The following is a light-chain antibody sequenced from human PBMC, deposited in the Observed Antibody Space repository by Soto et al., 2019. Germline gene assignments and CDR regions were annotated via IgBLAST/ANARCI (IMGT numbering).Light chain of an antibody. V-gene: IGKV3-20*01. CDR2: GAS. J-gene: IGKJ3*01. CDR1: QSVSSTY. Sequence: EIVLTQSPDTLSLSPGKRATLSCRASQSVSSTYLAWFQQKPGQTPRLLISGASSRATGIPERFSGSGSGTDFTLTISRLEPEDFAVYWCQLYGSSPLFTFGPGTKVDIK. CDR3: QLYGSSPLFT.